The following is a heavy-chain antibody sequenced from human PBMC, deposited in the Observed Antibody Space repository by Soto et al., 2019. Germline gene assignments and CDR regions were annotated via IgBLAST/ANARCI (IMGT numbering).Heavy chain of an antibody. CDR2: VSGSGGST. CDR1: GFTFSSYA. V-gene: IGHV3-23*01. D-gene: IGHD1-1*01. J-gene: IGHJ4*02. Sequence: GGSLRLSCAASGFTFSSYAMSWVRQAPGRGLEWVSAVSGSGGSTYYADSVKGRLTISRDNSKSTLYLQMNSLRAEDTAVYYCAKCNEGYNYGSLDYWGQGTLVTVSS. CDR3: AKCNEGYNYGSLDY.